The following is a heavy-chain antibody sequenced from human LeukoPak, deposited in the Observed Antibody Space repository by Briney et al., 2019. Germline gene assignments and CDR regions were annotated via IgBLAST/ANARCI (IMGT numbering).Heavy chain of an antibody. CDR1: GGSISSGGYY. J-gene: IGHJ4*02. D-gene: IGHD1-7*01. Sequence: PSQTLSLTCTVSGGSISSGGYYWSWIRQHPGKGLEWIGYIYCSGSTYYNPSLKSRITISVDTSKNQFSLKLSSVTAADTAVYYCARQTGITGTTDYWGQGTLVTVSS. CDR3: ARQTGITGTTDY. CDR2: IYCSGST. V-gene: IGHV4-31*03.